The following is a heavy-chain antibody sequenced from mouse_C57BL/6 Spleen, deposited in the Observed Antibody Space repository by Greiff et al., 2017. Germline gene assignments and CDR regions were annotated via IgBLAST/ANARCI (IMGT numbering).Heavy chain of an antibody. CDR1: GYTFTSYW. D-gene: IGHD3-2*02. CDR2: IDPSDSET. Sequence: QVQLQQPGAELVRPGSSVKLSCKASGYTFTSYWMHWVKQRPIQGLEWIGNIDPSDSETHYNQKFKDKATLTVDKSSSTAYMQLSSLTSEDSSVSSCSIVGSSVYFYFYYWGQGTPLTVSS. J-gene: IGHJ2*01. CDR3: SIVGSSVYFYFYY. V-gene: IGHV1-52*01.